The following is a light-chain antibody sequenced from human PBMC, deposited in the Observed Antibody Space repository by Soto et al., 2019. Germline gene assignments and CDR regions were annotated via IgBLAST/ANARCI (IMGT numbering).Light chain of an antibody. CDR3: GSWDGSLRLYV. J-gene: IGLJ1*01. V-gene: IGLV1-51*01. CDR1: SSNIGSNY. Sequence: QSVLTQPPSVSEAPGQTVTISCSGSSSNIGSNYVSWYQQLPGAAPKLLIYDSNKRPSGIPERFSASKSGTSATLGITGLQTGDEADYYCGSWDGSLRLYVFGTGTQLTVL. CDR2: DSN.